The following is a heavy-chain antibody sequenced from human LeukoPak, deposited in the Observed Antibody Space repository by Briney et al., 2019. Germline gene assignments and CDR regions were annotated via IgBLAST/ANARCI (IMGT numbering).Heavy chain of an antibody. CDR2: IYYSGST. J-gene: IGHJ4*02. Sequence: PSETLSLTCTVSGGSISSYYWSWIRQPPGKGLEWIGYIYYSGSTNYNPSLKSRVTISVDTSKNQFSLKLSSVTAADTAVYYCARRSGIYDSSGGLDYWGQGNLVTVSS. CDR3: ARRSGIYDSSGGLDY. V-gene: IGHV4-59*08. D-gene: IGHD3-22*01. CDR1: GGSISSYY.